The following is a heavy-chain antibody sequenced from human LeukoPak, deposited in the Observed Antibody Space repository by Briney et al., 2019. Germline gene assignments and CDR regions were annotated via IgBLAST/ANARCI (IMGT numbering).Heavy chain of an antibody. V-gene: IGHV1-69*13. CDR3: ARDRLDYYDSSGYAPYYYYGMDV. CDR1: GGTFSSYA. CDR2: IIPIFGTA. Sequence: SVKVSCKASGGTFSSYAISWVRQAPGQGLEWMGGIIPIFGTANYAQMFQGRVTITADESTSTAYMELSSLRSEDTAVYYCARDRLDYYDSSGYAPYYYYGMDVWGQGTTVTVSS. J-gene: IGHJ6*02. D-gene: IGHD3-22*01.